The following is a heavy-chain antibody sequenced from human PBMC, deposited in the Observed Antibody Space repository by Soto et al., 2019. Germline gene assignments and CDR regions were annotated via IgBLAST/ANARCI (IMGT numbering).Heavy chain of an antibody. CDR1: GYALTVLS. CDR3: ATDLYCSGGSCYPESAFDI. J-gene: IGHJ3*02. Sequence: VSVKVSCKVSGYALTVLSMHWVRQAPGKGLEWMGGFDPEDGETIYAQKFQGRVTMTEDTSTDTAYMELSSLRSEDTAVYYCATDLYCSGGSCYPESAFDIWGQGTMVTVSS. CDR2: FDPEDGET. D-gene: IGHD2-15*01. V-gene: IGHV1-24*01.